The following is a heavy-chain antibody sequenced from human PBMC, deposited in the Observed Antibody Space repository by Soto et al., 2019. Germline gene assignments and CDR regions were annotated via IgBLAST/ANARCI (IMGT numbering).Heavy chain of an antibody. CDR2: ISGGGGST. Sequence: PGGSLRLSCAASGFTFSNYAMSWVRQAPGEGLEWVSSISGGGGSTYYADSVKGRFTISRDNSKNTLYLQMNSLRADDTAVYYCAKVPAYDYVWGTYYYFDYWGLGALVTVSS. J-gene: IGHJ4*02. V-gene: IGHV3-23*01. CDR3: AKVPAYDYVWGTYYYFDY. CDR1: GFTFSNYA. D-gene: IGHD3-16*01.